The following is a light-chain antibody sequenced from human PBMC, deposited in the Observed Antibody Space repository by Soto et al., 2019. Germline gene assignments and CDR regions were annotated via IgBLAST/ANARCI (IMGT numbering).Light chain of an antibody. CDR3: QQAYSFPIT. CDR1: QDIAGY. Sequence: DIQVTQSPSSVCASVGDRVTIHCRASQDIAGYLAWYQHKKGRTPELLIHGASRLQSGVPARFRGSGSGTDCTLRINRLQPEDFETYYCQQAYSFPITFGQGTRLEIK. CDR2: GAS. V-gene: IGKV1D-12*01. J-gene: IGKJ5*01.